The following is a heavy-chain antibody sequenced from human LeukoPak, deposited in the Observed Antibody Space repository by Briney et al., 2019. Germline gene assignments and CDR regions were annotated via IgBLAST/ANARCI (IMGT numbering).Heavy chain of an antibody. CDR2: IYPDDSDT. CDR1: GYSFTNYW. D-gene: IGHD3-10*01. V-gene: IGHV5-51*01. J-gene: IGHJ4*02. Sequence: GDSLKISCNGSGYSFTNYWIGWVRQVPGKGLELMGIIYPDDSDTRYSPSFEGQVTITVDKSINTAYLQWSSLKASDSAIYYCAREGWFGESSFAYWGREPWSPSPQ. CDR3: AREGWFGESSFAY.